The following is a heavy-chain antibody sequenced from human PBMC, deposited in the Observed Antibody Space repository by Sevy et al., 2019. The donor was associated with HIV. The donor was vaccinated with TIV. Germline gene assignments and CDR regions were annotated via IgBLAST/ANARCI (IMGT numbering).Heavy chain of an antibody. V-gene: IGHV1-2*02. CDR2: INPNSGGT. CDR3: ARDQVAAAPQYAFDI. Sequence: ASVKVSCKASGYTFTGYYMHWVRQAPGQGLEWMGWINPNSGGTNYAQKFQGRVTMTRDTSISTAYMELSRLRSDDTAVHYCARDQVAAAPQYAFDIWGQGTMVTVSS. CDR1: GYTFTGYY. D-gene: IGHD6-13*01. J-gene: IGHJ3*02.